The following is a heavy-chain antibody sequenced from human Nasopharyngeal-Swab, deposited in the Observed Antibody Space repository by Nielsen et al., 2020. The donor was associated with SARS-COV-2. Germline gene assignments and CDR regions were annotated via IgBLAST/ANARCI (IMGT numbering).Heavy chain of an antibody. D-gene: IGHD1-26*01. CDR2: ISGDGGST. J-gene: IGHJ6*02. CDR3: ALMAELSIVGAYYGMDV. Sequence: GESLKISCAASGFTFDDYAVHWVRQAPGKCLEWVSLISGDGGSTYYADSVKGRFTISRDNSKNSLYLQMNSLRTEDTALYYCALMAELSIVGAYYGMDVWGQGTTVTVSS. CDR1: GFTFDDYA. V-gene: IGHV3-43*02.